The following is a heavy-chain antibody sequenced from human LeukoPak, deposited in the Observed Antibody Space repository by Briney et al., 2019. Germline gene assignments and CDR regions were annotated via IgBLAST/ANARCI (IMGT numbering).Heavy chain of an antibody. J-gene: IGHJ6*04. Sequence: GGSLRLSCAASGFTVSSNYMSWVRQAPGKGLEWVSVIYSGGSTYYADSVKGRFTISRDNSKNTLYLQMNSLRAEDTAVYYCAREGNYGSGSYGMDVWGKGTTVTVSS. CDR2: IYSGGST. CDR3: AREGNYGSGSYGMDV. CDR1: GFTVSSNY. V-gene: IGHV3-53*01. D-gene: IGHD3-10*01.